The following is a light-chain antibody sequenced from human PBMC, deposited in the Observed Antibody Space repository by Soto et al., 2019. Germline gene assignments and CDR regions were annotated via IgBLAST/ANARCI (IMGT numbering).Light chain of an antibody. V-gene: IGKV3-20*01. J-gene: IGKJ1*01. CDR1: LSVVRNF. Sequence: EIVLTQSPDTLSLSPGERATLSCRASLSVVRNFLAWYQQKPGQAPRLLIYDASNRATGIPDRFSGSGSGKDLTLTISRLEPEDFALYYCQLYGGCPRTFGQGTKVEIK. CDR3: QLYGGCPRT. CDR2: DAS.